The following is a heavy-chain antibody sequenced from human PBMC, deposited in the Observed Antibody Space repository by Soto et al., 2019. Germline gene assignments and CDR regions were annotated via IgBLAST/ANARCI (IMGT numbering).Heavy chain of an antibody. Sequence: GSLRLSCAASGFIFSSYGMHWVRQAPGKGLQWVAVVSYDGSNKYYVDSVKGRFTISRDHSRNMLYLQMNSLRAEDTAVYYCAKDRHPSQQLVRGNFDYWGQGTLVTVSS. J-gene: IGHJ4*02. D-gene: IGHD6-13*01. CDR3: AKDRHPSQQLVRGNFDY. V-gene: IGHV3-30*18. CDR2: VSYDGSNK. CDR1: GFIFSSYG.